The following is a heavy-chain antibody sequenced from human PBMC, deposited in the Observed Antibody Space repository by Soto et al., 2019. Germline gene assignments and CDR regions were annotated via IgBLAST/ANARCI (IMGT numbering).Heavy chain of an antibody. J-gene: IGHJ5*01. V-gene: IGHV4-30-2*01. CDR1: GGSISSGGFS. D-gene: IGHD3-10*01. CDR3: ARSTYFNGSGSYSGWFDT. Sequence: TLSLTCAVSGGSISSGGFSWSWIRQPPGKGLEWIGYIYHAGSTFYNPSLKSRVTMSVDRSKNQFSLKLHAVTAADTAVYYCARSTYFNGSGSYSGWFDTWGHGTLVTVSA. CDR2: IYHAGST.